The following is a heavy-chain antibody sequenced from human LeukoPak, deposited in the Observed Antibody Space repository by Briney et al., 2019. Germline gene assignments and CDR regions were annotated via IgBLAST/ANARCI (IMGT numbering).Heavy chain of an antibody. Sequence: WVKVSSNASRFTFPSDDINWVRPARVQGSEWMGWLNSNSGNTGYTQKIQCRVTMTRNTSISTAYMELSSLRSEDTAVYYCAARPYYYDSSGYLGGGYYYMDVWGKGTTVTVSS. V-gene: IGHV1-8*01. D-gene: IGHD3-22*01. CDR2: LNSNSGNT. J-gene: IGHJ6*03. CDR1: RFTFPSDD. CDR3: AARPYYYDSSGYLGGGYYYMDV.